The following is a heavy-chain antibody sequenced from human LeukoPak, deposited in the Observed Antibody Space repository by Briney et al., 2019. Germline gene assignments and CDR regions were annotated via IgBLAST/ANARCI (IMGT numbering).Heavy chain of an antibody. D-gene: IGHD3-22*01. Sequence: GGSLRLPCAASGFTFSSHSMNWVRQAPGKGLEWVSYISIGSTAIYYADSVKGRSTISRDNAKNSLFLQMDGLRVEDTAVYYCVTTTRGYSRDSWGQGTLVTVSS. J-gene: IGHJ4*02. CDR2: ISIGSTAI. CDR3: VTTTRGYSRDS. CDR1: GFTFSSHS. V-gene: IGHV3-48*01.